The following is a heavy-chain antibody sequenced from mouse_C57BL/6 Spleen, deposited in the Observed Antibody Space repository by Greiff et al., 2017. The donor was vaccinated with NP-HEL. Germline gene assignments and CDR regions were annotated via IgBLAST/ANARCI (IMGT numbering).Heavy chain of an antibody. V-gene: IGHV1-82*01. Sequence: VQLVESGPELVKPGASVKISCKASGYAFSSSWMNWVKQRPGKGLEWIGRIYPGDGDTNYNGKFKGKATLTADKSSSTAYMQLSSLTSEDSAVDFCARKVYYYGSSGGFDYWGQGTTLTVSS. CDR3: ARKVYYYGSSGGFDY. CDR2: IYPGDGDT. CDR1: GYAFSSSW. D-gene: IGHD1-1*01. J-gene: IGHJ2*01.